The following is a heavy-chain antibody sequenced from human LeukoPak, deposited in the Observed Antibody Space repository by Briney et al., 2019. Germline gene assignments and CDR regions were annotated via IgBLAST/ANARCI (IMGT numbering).Heavy chain of an antibody. Sequence: SETLSLTCAVYGGSFSGYYWSWIRQPPGKGLEWIGEINHSGSTNYNPSLKSRVTISVDTSKNQFSLELSSVTGADTAVYYCASMGGGYSYGFWGQGTLVTVSS. CDR1: GGSFSGYY. D-gene: IGHD5-18*01. J-gene: IGHJ4*02. CDR2: INHSGST. CDR3: ASMGGGYSYGF. V-gene: IGHV4-34*01.